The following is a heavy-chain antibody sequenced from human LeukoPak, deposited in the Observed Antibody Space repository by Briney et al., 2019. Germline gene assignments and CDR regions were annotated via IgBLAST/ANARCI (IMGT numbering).Heavy chain of an antibody. CDR3: ARVQFSGCFDY. V-gene: IGHV4-59*08. Sequence: SETLSLTCTVSGGSISSYYWSWIRQPPGKGLEWIGYIYYSGSTNYNPSLKSRVTISVDTSKNQFSLKLSSVTAADTAVYYCARVQFSGCFDYWGQGTLVTVSS. CDR1: GGSISSYY. CDR2: IYYSGST. J-gene: IGHJ4*02. D-gene: IGHD6-19*01.